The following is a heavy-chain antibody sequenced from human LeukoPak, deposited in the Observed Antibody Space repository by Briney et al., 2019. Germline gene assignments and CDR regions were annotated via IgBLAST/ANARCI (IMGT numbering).Heavy chain of an antibody. V-gene: IGHV4-34*09. D-gene: IGHD3-3*01. CDR1: GGSFTVYS. CDR3: AGNKYDLWTGSPSGV. Sequence: PSETLSLTCSVYGGSFTVYSWTWIRQPPGKGLEWVGEINHLGGTNTNPSLKSRLTIFLDTSKNQFSLNLNSVTAADTAMYWCAGNKYDLWTGSPSGVWGQGTTVTVSS. J-gene: IGHJ6*02. CDR2: INHLGGT.